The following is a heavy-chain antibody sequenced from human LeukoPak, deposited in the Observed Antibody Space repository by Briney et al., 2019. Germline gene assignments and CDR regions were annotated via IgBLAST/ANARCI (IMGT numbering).Heavy chain of an antibody. CDR2: IYHSGST. J-gene: IGHJ4*02. Sequence: SETLSHTCAVSGGSISSGGYSWSWIRQPPGKGLEWIGYIYHSGSTYYNPSLKSRVTISVDRSKNQFSLKLSSVTAADTAVYYCARGPYCGGDCYPFDYWGQGTLVTVSS. D-gene: IGHD2-21*02. V-gene: IGHV4-30-2*01. CDR3: ARGPYCGGDCYPFDY. CDR1: GGSISSGGYS.